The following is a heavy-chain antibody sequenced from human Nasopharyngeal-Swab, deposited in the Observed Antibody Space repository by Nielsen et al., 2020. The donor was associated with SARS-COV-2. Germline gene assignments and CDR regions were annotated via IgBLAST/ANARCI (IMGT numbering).Heavy chain of an antibody. CDR3: AVDYGDYDSYYGMDV. CDR1: GYTFNSFA. V-gene: IGHV1-18*01. CDR2: ISAYIGNT. Sequence: ASVKVSCKASGYTFNSFAVNWVRQAPGQGLEWMGWISAYIGNTNYAQNLQGRVTMTTDTSTSTVYMELRSLRSDDTAVHYCAVDYGDYDSYYGMDVWGQGTTVTVSS. D-gene: IGHD4-17*01. J-gene: IGHJ6*02.